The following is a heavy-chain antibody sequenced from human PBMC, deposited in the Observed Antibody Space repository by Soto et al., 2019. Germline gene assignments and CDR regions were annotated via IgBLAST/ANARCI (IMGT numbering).Heavy chain of an antibody. Sequence: PSETLSLTCAVYGGSFSGYYWTWIRQPPGTGLGWIGEINHSGSTNYNPSLKSRVTISVDRSKNQFSLKLTSVTAADTAVYYCARLGGYYQSLDTWGQGTLVTVSS. CDR1: GGSFSGYY. J-gene: IGHJ5*02. V-gene: IGHV4-34*01. D-gene: IGHD3-3*01. CDR2: INHSGST. CDR3: ARLGGYYQSLDT.